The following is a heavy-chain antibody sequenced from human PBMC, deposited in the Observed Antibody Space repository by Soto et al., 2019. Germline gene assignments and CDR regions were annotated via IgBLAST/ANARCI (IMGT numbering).Heavy chain of an antibody. CDR2: IWYDGSNK. V-gene: IGHV3-33*01. D-gene: IGHD5-12*01. CDR1: GFTFSSYG. CDR3: ARDGAGWLRKAFDI. J-gene: IGHJ3*02. Sequence: QVQLVESGGGVVQPGRSLRLSCAASGFTFSSYGMHWVRQAPGKGLEWVAVIWYDGSNKYYADSVKGRFTISRDNSKNTLYLQMNSLRAEDTAVYYCARDGAGWLRKAFDIWGQGTMVTVSS.